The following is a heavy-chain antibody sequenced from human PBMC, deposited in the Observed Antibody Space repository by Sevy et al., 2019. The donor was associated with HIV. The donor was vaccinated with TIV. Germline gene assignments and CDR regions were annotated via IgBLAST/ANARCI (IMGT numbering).Heavy chain of an antibody. CDR2: IYSGGTT. CDR3: VRGTTEGDY. CDR1: GFIVSSNY. J-gene: IGHJ4*02. V-gene: IGHV3-53*01. Sequence: GGSLRLSCTASGFIVSSNYMTWVRQAPGKGLEWVSAIYSGGTTYYAESVKGRFTVSRDNSKNTLYLQMNSLRAEDTAMYYCVRGTTEGDYWGQGTLVTVSS. D-gene: IGHD4-4*01.